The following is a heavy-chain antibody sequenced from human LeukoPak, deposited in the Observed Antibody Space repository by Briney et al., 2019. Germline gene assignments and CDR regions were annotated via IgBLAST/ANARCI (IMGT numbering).Heavy chain of an antibody. CDR3: ARDSYELGATFDY. D-gene: IGHD1-26*01. Sequence: PGGSLRLSCAASGFTFTRYWMHWVRQVPGKGLVWVSRINIDGTTTNYADSVKGRFTVSRDNAKNTPFLQLRSLRVEDTAVYYCARDSYELGATFDYWGQGSLVTVSS. CDR2: INIDGTTT. J-gene: IGHJ4*02. CDR1: GFTFTRYW. V-gene: IGHV3-74*01.